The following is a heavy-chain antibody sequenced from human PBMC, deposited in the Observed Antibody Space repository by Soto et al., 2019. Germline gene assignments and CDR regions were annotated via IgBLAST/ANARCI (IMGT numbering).Heavy chain of an antibody. D-gene: IGHD3-10*01. CDR1: GGSFSGYY. V-gene: IGHV4-34*01. CDR2: INHSGST. J-gene: IGHJ4*02. Sequence: SETLSLTCAVYGGSFSGYYWSWIRQPPGKGLEWIGEINHSGSTNYNPSLKSRVTISVDTSKNQFSLKLSSVTAADTAVYYCARGTIQIFDYWGQGTMVTVSS. CDR3: ARGTIQIFDY.